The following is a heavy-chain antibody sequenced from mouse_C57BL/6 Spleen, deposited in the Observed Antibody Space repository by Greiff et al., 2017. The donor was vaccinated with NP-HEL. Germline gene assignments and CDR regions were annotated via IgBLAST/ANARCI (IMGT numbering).Heavy chain of an antibody. V-gene: IGHV1-69*01. CDR3: ARDDYDSDWYFDG. CDR1: GYTFTSYW. Sequence: QVQLKQPGAELVMPGASVKLSCKASGYTFTSYWMHWVKQRPGQGLEWIGEIDPSDSYTNYNQKFKGKSTLTVDKSSSTAYMQLSSLTSEDSAVYYCARDDYDSDWYFDGWGTGTTVTVSS. D-gene: IGHD2-4*01. J-gene: IGHJ1*03. CDR2: IDPSDSYT.